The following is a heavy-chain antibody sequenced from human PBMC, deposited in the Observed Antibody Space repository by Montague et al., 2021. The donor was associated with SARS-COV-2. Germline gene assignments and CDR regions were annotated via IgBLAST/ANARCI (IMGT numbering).Heavy chain of an antibody. Sequence: SETRSLTCVVSGGSISSINWWSWVRQPPGKGLEWIGEIYHSGSTNYNPSLKSQVIISVDKSKNQFSLKLSSVTAADTAVYYCARTGYSSGWHSFDYWGQGTLVTVSS. CDR3: ARTGYSSGWHSFDY. J-gene: IGHJ4*02. CDR2: IYHSGST. CDR1: GGSISSINW. D-gene: IGHD6-19*01. V-gene: IGHV4-4*02.